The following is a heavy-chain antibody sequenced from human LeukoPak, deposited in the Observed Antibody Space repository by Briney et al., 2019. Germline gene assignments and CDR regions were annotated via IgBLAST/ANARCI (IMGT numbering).Heavy chain of an antibody. Sequence: ASVTVSCKASGYTFTSYGISWVRQAPGQGLEWMGWISAYNGNTNYAQKLQGRVTMTTDTSTSTAYMELRSLRSDDTAVYYCARDLTVVTINYYYYGMDVWGQGTTVTVSS. V-gene: IGHV1-18*01. CDR2: ISAYNGNT. CDR1: GYTFTSYG. J-gene: IGHJ6*02. CDR3: ARDLTVVTINYYYYGMDV. D-gene: IGHD2-15*01.